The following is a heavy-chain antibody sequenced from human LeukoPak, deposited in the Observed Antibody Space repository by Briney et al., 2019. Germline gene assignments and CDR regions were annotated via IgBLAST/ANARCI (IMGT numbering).Heavy chain of an antibody. Sequence: GGSLRLSCAASGFTFSRYGMHWVRQAPGKGLECVAFIRYDGSNKYYADSVKGRFTISRDNAKNSLYLQMNSLRAEDTAVYFCACRRWKTSAVDYWGQGTLVTVSS. J-gene: IGHJ4*02. V-gene: IGHV3-30*02. CDR3: ACRRWKTSAVDY. CDR2: IRYDGSNK. CDR1: GFTFSRYG. D-gene: IGHD4-23*01.